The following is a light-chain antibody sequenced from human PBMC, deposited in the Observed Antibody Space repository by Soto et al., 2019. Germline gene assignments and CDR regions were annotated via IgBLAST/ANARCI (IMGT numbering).Light chain of an antibody. CDR1: QSVGSY. CDR2: GAS. V-gene: IGKV3-15*01. Sequence: EIVMTQSPATLSVSPGERATLSCWARQSVGSYLAWYQQKPGQAPRLLIYGASTRATCIPARFSGSGSGTDFPLTISGLQFYDFAVYYCQQYSNVPTFGQGTKVELK. CDR3: QQYSNVPT. J-gene: IGKJ1*01.